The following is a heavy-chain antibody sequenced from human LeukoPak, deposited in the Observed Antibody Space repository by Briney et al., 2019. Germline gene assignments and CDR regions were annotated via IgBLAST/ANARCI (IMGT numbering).Heavy chain of an antibody. J-gene: IGHJ4*02. Sequence: SETLSLTCAVYGGSFSGYYWSWIRQPPGKGLEWIGEINHSGSTNYNPSLKSRATISVDTSKNQFSLKLSSVTAADTAVYYCATGGTYYYDSSGPIDYWGQGTLVTVSS. D-gene: IGHD3-22*01. CDR1: GGSFSGYY. CDR3: ATGGTYYYDSSGPIDY. V-gene: IGHV4-34*01. CDR2: INHSGST.